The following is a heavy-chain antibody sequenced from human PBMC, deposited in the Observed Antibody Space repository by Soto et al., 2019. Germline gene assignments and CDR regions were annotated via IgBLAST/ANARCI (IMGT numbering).Heavy chain of an antibody. D-gene: IGHD3-22*01. J-gene: IGHJ4*02. CDR2: ISYDGSNK. CDR1: GFTFSSYG. CDR3: AKDRGDYYDSSGSFDY. V-gene: IGHV3-30*18. Sequence: QVQLVESGGGVVEPGRSLRLSCAASGFTFSSYGMHWVRQAPGKGLEWVAVISYDGSNKYYADSVKGRFTISRDNSKNAVYLQMNSLRAEDTAVYYCAKDRGDYYDSSGSFDYWGQGNLVTASS.